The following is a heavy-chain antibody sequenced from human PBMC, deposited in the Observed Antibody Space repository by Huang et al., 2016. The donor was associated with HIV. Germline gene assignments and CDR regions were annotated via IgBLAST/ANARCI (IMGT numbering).Heavy chain of an antibody. CDR3: ARGGGIQLWLLGYYYMDV. J-gene: IGHJ6*03. CDR1: GYTFSSFG. V-gene: IGHV1-18*01. D-gene: IGHD5-18*01. CDR2: ISVYNGNT. Sequence: QVQLVQSGAEVQKPGASVKVSCKASGYTFSSFGISWVRQAPGQGLEWVGWISVYNGNTKVAQKFQGRRTMTTDTSTSTAYMELRSLRSDDTAVYYCARGGGIQLWLLGYYYMDVWGNGTTVTVSS.